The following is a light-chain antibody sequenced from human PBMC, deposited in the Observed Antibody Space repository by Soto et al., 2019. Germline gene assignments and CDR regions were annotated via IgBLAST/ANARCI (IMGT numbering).Light chain of an antibody. J-gene: IGLJ1*01. CDR2: HNN. Sequence: QSVLTQPPSVSGAPGQRVTISCTGSSPNIGAGYDVHWYQQLPGTAPKLLINHNNNRPSGVPDRFSGSQSGTSASLAITGLQAEDEAVYYCQSYDSTYVFGTGTKLTVL. CDR1: SPNIGAGYD. CDR3: QSYDSTYV. V-gene: IGLV1-40*01.